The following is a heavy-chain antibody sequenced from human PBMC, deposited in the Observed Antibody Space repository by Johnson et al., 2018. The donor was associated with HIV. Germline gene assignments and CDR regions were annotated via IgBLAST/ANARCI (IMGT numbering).Heavy chain of an antibody. CDR1: GFTFSSYD. CDR3: ARWDFKDAFDI. V-gene: IGHV3-13*01. J-gene: IGHJ3*02. CDR2: IGTAGDT. Sequence: VQLVESGGGLVQPGGSLRLSCAASGFTFSSYDMHWVRQATGKGLEWVSAIGTAGDTYYPGSVKGRFTISRENAKNSLYLQMNSLRAEDTAVYYCARWDFKDAFDIWGQGTMVTVSS. D-gene: IGHD1-26*01.